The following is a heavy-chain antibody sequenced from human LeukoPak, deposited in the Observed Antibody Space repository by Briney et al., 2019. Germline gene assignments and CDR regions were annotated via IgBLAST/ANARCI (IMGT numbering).Heavy chain of an antibody. CDR3: ARGREDSSGWYVSYYYYGMDV. Sequence: GGSLRLSCAASGFTFSSYWMSWVRQAPGKGLEWVANIKQDGSEKYYVDSVKGRFTISRDNAKNSLYLQMNSLRAEDTAVYYCARGREDSSGWYVSYYYYGMDVWGQGTTVTVSS. V-gene: IGHV3-7*01. D-gene: IGHD6-19*01. J-gene: IGHJ6*02. CDR1: GFTFSSYW. CDR2: IKQDGSEK.